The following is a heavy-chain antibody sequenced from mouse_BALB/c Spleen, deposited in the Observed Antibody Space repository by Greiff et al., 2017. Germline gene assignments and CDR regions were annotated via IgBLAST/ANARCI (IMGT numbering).Heavy chain of an antibody. CDR3: AKDGGGFAY. V-gene: IGHV5-9-4*01. CDR2: ISSDGSYT. J-gene: IGHJ3*01. CDR1: GFTFSSYA. Sequence: DVKLVESGGGLVKPGGSLKLSCAASGFTFSSYAMSWVRQSPEKRLEWVAAISSDGSYTYYPDTVTGRFTISRDNAKNTLYLEMSSLRSEDTAMYYCAKDGGGFAYWGQGTLVTVSA.